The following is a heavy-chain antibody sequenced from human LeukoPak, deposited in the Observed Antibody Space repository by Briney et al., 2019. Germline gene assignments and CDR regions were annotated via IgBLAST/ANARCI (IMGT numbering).Heavy chain of an antibody. CDR2: INWDGGST. D-gene: IGHD1-26*01. V-gene: IGHV3-20*04. CDR3: ARDSFSGSSLDY. J-gene: IGHJ4*02. CDR1: GFTFDEYG. Sequence: PGGSLRLSCAASGFTFDEYGMSWVRQAPGKGLEWVSSINWDGGSTAYADSVQGRFTISRDNAKNSLHLQMKSLRAEDTAVYYCARDSFSGSSLDYWGEGTLVTVSS.